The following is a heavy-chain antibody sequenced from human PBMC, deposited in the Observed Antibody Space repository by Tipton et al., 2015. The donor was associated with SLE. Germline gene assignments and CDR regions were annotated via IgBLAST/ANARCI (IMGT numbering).Heavy chain of an antibody. V-gene: IGHV4-4*09. CDR3: ARGQGSYYDILTGGAFDI. Sequence: TLSLTCTVSAGSINSHYWSWIRQPPGKGLELSGNIYDSGSTNYNPSLKSRVTISVDTSKNQFSLKLSSVTAADTAVYYCARGQGSYYDILTGGAFDIWGQGTMVTVSS. CDR1: AGSINSHY. J-gene: IGHJ3*02. CDR2: IYDSGST. D-gene: IGHD3-9*01.